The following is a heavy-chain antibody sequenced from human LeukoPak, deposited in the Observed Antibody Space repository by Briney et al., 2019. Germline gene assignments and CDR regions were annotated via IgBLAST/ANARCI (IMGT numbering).Heavy chain of an antibody. Sequence: GRSLRLSCAASGFTFSSYAMHWVRQAPGKGLEWVAVISYDGSNKYYADSVKGRFTISRDNSKNTLYLQMNSLRAEDTAVYYCATPYGDYPYWGQGTLVTVSS. CDR2: ISYDGSNK. D-gene: IGHD4-17*01. V-gene: IGHV3-30-3*01. CDR3: ATPYGDYPY. J-gene: IGHJ4*02. CDR1: GFTFSSYA.